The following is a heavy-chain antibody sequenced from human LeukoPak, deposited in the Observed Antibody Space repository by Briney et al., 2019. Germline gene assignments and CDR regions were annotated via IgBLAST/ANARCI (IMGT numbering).Heavy chain of an antibody. CDR1: GFTFSSYA. Sequence: GGSLRLSCAASGFTFSSYAMSWDRQVPGKGLEWVSGISGSGGSTNYADSVKGRFTISRDNSKNTLYLQMNSLRAEDTAVYYCAKGSGYSYGYYYFDYWGQGTLVTVSS. V-gene: IGHV3-23*01. J-gene: IGHJ4*02. CDR2: ISGSGGST. D-gene: IGHD5-18*01. CDR3: AKGSGYSYGYYYFDY.